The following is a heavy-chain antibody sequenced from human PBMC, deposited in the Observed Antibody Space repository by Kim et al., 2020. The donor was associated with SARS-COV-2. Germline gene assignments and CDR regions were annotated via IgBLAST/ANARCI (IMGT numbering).Heavy chain of an antibody. CDR1: GFIVSTNY. CDR2: LYSSGYA. CDR3: ARDPYYGSGGYFDMDV. J-gene: IGHJ6*02. V-gene: IGHV3-53*01. Sequence: GGSLRLSCAASGFIVSTNYMNWVRQAPGKGLEWVSILYSSGYAYYEDSVQGRFTISRDNSKNTLYLQMNSLRAEDTAVYYCARDPYYGSGGYFDMDVWGQGTTVTVSS. D-gene: IGHD3-10*01.